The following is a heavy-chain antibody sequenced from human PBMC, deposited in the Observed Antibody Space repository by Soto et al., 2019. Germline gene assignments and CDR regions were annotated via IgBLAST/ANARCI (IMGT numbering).Heavy chain of an antibody. CDR1: GGTFSSYA. Sequence: ASVKVSCKASGGTFSSYAISWVRQAPGQRLEWMGWINAGNGNTNYAQKLQGRVTMTTDTSTSTAYMELSSATAADTAVYYCARRYGGNLDYWGQGTLVTVSS. CDR2: INAGNGNT. J-gene: IGHJ4*02. CDR3: ARRYGGNLDY. D-gene: IGHD1-1*01. V-gene: IGHV1-18*01.